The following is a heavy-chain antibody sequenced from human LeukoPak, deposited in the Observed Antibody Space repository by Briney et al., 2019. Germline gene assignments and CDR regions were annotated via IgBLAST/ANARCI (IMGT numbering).Heavy chain of an antibody. CDR2: INSDGSST. Sequence: GGSLRLSCAASGFTFSSYWMHWVRQAPLKGLVWVSRINSDGSSTTYADSVKGRFTISRDNAKNTLYLQMNSLRAEDTAVYYCARDLGGSWRNDAFDIWGQGTMVTVSS. CDR3: ARDLGGSWRNDAFDI. CDR1: GFTFSSYW. V-gene: IGHV3-74*01. J-gene: IGHJ3*02. D-gene: IGHD6-13*01.